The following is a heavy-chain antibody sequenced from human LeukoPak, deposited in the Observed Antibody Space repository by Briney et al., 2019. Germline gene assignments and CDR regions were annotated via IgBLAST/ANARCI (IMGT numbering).Heavy chain of an antibody. CDR2: IRSKGET. V-gene: IGHV3-49*03. CDR1: GFIFRD. CDR3: TRSNWGKDPDFDH. Sequence: LAGGSQRLFCTPSGFIFRDLNWFRQAPGRGLEWLGLIRSKGETEYAASVKDRFTISRDHSKCISSLQMNCLQTEDTVVYYGTRSNWGKDPDFDHWGQGTLVTVSP. J-gene: IGHJ4*02. D-gene: IGHD7-27*01.